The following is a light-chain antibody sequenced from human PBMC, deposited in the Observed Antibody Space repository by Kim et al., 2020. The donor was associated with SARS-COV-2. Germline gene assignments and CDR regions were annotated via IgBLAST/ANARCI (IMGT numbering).Light chain of an antibody. CDR1: QTVTRSD. CDR2: DAS. J-gene: IGKJ4*01. V-gene: IGKV3-20*01. CDR3: QQYGTSPLT. Sequence: EIVLTQSPGTLSLSPGERATLSCRASQTVTRSDVAWYQWKPGQTPRLLIYDASIRAAGIPDRFSGSGSRTDFTLTISGLQPEDFAVYYCQQYGTSPLTFGGGTKVDIK.